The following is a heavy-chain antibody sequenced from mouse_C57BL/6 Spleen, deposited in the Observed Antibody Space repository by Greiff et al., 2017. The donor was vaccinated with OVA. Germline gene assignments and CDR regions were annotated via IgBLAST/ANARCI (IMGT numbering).Heavy chain of an antibody. V-gene: IGHV1-22*01. J-gene: IGHJ4*01. CDR3: ARRYYYGSPYYAMDY. CDR1: GYTFTDYN. CDR2: INPNNGGT. D-gene: IGHD1-1*01. Sequence: VQLQQSGPELVKPGASVKMSCKASGYTFTDYNMPWVKQSHGKSLEWIGYINPNNGGTSYNQKFKGKATLTVNKSSSTAYMELRSLTSEDSAVYYCARRYYYGSPYYAMDYWGQGTSVTVSS.